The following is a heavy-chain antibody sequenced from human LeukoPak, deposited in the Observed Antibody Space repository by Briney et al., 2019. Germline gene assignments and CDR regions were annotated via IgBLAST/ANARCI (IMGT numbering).Heavy chain of an antibody. CDR3: AKDQNPGIVVAGVDY. Sequence: GGSLRLSCAASAFSFSTYGMHWVRQAPGKGLEWVAFISYDGSRQYYADSVKSRFTISRDNSKNTLYLQMNSLRAEDTAVYSCAKDQNPGIVVAGVDYWGQGTLVTVSS. V-gene: IGHV3-30*18. CDR2: ISYDGSRQ. CDR1: AFSFSTYG. D-gene: IGHD6-19*01. J-gene: IGHJ4*02.